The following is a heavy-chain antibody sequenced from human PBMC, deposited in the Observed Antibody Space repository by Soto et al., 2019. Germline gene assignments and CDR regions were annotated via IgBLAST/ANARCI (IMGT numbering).Heavy chain of an antibody. CDR3: ARETVQFGGGGINAFDI. V-gene: IGHV1-2*04. J-gene: IGHJ3*02. Sequence: ASVKVYCKASGYTFTGYYMHWVRQAPGQGLEWMGWINPNSGGTNYAQKFQGWVTMTRDTSISTAYMELSRLRSDDTAVYYCARETVQFGGGGINAFDILGQGTMVTVSS. CDR1: GYTFTGYY. D-gene: IGHD2-15*01. CDR2: INPNSGGT.